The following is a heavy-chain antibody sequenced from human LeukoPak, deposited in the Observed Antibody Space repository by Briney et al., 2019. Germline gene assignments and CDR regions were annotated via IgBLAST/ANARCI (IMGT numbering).Heavy chain of an antibody. D-gene: IGHD2/OR15-2a*01. Sequence: AGGSLRLSCAASGFTLSSFAISWVRQAPGQGLEWMGGIIPIFGTANYAQNFQGRVTITADESTSTAYMELSSLRSEDTAVYYCARQFTSYETGRGTYVWSDAIDIWGQGTMVTVSA. CDR1: GFTLSSFA. CDR3: ARQFTSYETGRGTYVWSDAIDI. V-gene: IGHV1-69*01. J-gene: IGHJ3*02. CDR2: IIPIFGTA.